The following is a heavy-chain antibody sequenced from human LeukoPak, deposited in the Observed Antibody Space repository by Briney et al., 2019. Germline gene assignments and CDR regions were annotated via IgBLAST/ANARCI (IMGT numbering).Heavy chain of an antibody. V-gene: IGHV3-74*01. CDR3: ARDSGGSPITMIVVVPRRGVAFDI. CDR1: GFTFSSYW. D-gene: IGHD3-22*01. Sequence: GGSLRLSXAASGFTFSSYWMHWVRQAPGKGLVWVSRINSDGSSTSYADSVKGRFTISRDNAKNTLYLQMNSLRAEDTAVYYCARDSGGSPITMIVVVPRRGVAFDIWGQGTMVTVSS. J-gene: IGHJ3*02. CDR2: INSDGSST.